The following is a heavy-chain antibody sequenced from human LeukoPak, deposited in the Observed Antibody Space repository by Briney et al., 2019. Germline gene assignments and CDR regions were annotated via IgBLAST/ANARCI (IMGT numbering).Heavy chain of an antibody. CDR3: ARGGITMVRGGFDY. CDR2: ISSSSSTI. D-gene: IGHD3-10*01. V-gene: IGHV3-48*04. Sequence: GGSLRLSCAASGFTFGTYWMHWFRQAPGKGLEWVSYISSSSSTIYYADSVKGRFTISRDNAKNSLYLQMNSLRAEDTAVYYCARGGITMVRGGFDYWGQGTLVTVSS. J-gene: IGHJ4*02. CDR1: GFTFGTYW.